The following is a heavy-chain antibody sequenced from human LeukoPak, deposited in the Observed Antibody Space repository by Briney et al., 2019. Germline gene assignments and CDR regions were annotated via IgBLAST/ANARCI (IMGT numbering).Heavy chain of an antibody. Sequence: SETLSLTCTVSGCSISSGGYSWSWIRQPPGKGLEWIGSIYYSGSTYYNPSLKSRVTISVDTSKNQFSLKLSSVTAADTAVYYCARYSGSYPGFDYWGQGTLVTVSS. D-gene: IGHD1-26*01. CDR1: GCSISSGGYS. CDR3: ARYSGSYPGFDY. CDR2: IYYSGST. J-gene: IGHJ4*02. V-gene: IGHV4-39*01.